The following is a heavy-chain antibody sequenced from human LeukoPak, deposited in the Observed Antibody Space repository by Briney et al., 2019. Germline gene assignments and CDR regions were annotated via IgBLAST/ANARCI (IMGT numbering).Heavy chain of an antibody. J-gene: IGHJ4*02. CDR1: GLTFSNYW. Sequence: GGSLRLSCAASGLTFSNYWMTWVRQAPGKGLEWVANIKQDGSDKYYVDSVKGRFSISRDNAKNSLYLQMNSLRAEDTAVYYCAREPYYYDSSGHDYWGQGTLVTVSS. D-gene: IGHD3-22*01. CDR3: AREPYYYDSSGHDY. V-gene: IGHV3-7*01. CDR2: IKQDGSDK.